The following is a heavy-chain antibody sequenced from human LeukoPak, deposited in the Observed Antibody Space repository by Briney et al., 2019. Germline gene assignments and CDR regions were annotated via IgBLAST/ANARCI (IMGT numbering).Heavy chain of an antibody. Sequence: SETLSLTCTVSGGSISSGGYCWSWIRQHPGTGLEWIGYIYYSGSTYYNPSLKSRVTISVDTSKNQFSLKLSSVTAADMAVYYCARATIAASDYWGQGTLVTVSS. D-gene: IGHD6-13*01. CDR3: ARATIAASDY. V-gene: IGHV4-31*03. J-gene: IGHJ4*02. CDR2: IYYSGST. CDR1: GGSISSGGYC.